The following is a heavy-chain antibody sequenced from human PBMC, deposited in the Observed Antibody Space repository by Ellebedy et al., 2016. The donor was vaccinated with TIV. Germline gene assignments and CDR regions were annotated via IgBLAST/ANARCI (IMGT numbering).Heavy chain of an antibody. Sequence: GGSLRLSCSVSGFTFSSYAMHWVRQAPGKGLQYVAAISDNGITTDYADSVGGRFTIPRDNSKTTLYLQMRSLRPEDTAVYYCVKAWHSNSWYSNWFDPWGQGTLVIVSS. CDR3: VKAWHSNSWYSNWFDP. CDR2: ISDNGITT. J-gene: IGHJ5*02. D-gene: IGHD6-13*01. CDR1: GFTFSSYA. V-gene: IGHV3-64D*09.